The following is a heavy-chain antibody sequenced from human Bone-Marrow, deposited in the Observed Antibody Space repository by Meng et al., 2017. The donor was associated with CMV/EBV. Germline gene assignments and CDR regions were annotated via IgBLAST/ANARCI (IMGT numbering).Heavy chain of an antibody. CDR2: IYYSGST. J-gene: IGHJ5*02. CDR3: AGDHAVSGCSSTSCYTPDWFDP. Sequence: SETLSLTCAVYGGSFSGYYWSWIRQPPGKGLEWIGSIYYSGSTYYNPSLKSRVTISVDTSTNQFSLKLSSVTAADTAVYYCAGDHAVSGCSSTSCYTPDWFDPWGQGTLVTVSS. V-gene: IGHV4-34*01. D-gene: IGHD2-2*02. CDR1: GGSFSGYY.